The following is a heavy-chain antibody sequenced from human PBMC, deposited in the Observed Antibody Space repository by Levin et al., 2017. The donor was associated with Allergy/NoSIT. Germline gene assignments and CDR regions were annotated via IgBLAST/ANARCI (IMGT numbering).Heavy chain of an antibody. CDR2: IWYDGSNK. D-gene: IGHD3-22*01. J-gene: IGHJ4*02. Sequence: GGSLRLSCAASGFTFSSYGMHWVRQAPGKGLEWVAVIWYDGSNKYYADSVKGRFTISRDNSKNTLYLQMNSLRAEDTAVYYCARGARGYYYDSSGYLLWGQGTLVTVSS. CDR3: ARGARGYYYDSSGYLL. CDR1: GFTFSSYG. V-gene: IGHV3-33*01.